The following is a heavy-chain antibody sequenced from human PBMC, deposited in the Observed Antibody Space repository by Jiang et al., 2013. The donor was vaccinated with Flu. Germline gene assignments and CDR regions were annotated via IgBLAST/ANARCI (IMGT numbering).Heavy chain of an antibody. J-gene: IGHJ6*02. V-gene: IGHV1-46*01. CDR3: ARGGDSSGYFSQYYYFVVDV. CDR2: INPSGGST. Sequence: SGAEVKKPGASVTVSCKASGYTFTSYYIHWVRQAPGQGLEWMGIINPSGGSTTYAQKFQGRFTMTRDTSTSTMYMELSSLRSEDAAVYFCARGGDSSGYFSQYYYFVVDVWGPGTTVTVSS. CDR1: GYTFTSYY. D-gene: IGHD3-22*01.